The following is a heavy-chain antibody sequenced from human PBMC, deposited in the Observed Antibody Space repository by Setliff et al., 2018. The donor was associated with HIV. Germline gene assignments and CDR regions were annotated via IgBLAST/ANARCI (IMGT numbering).Heavy chain of an antibody. CDR2: IVPLLSVA. V-gene: IGHV1-69*10. J-gene: IGHJ6*02. CDR3: ARGQKMYFMITMLGGYYYYHMDV. D-gene: IGHD3-10*02. CDR1: GGNFGNSA. Sequence: ASVKVSCKASGGNFGNSAIGWVRQAPGQGLEWVGGIVPLLSVANYARKFQGRVTMTTDTSTSTAYMELRSLRSDDTAVYYCARGQKMYFMITMLGGYYYYHMDVWGQGTTVTVSS.